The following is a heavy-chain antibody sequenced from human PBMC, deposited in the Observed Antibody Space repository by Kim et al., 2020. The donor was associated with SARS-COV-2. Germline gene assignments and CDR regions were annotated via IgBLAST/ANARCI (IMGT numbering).Heavy chain of an antibody. J-gene: IGHJ5*02. CDR2: IYYSGST. D-gene: IGHD5-12*01. V-gene: IGHV4-59*13. Sequence: SETLSLTCTVPGGSISSYYWNWIRQPPGKGLEWIGYIYYSGSTNYNPSLKSRVTISVDTSKNQSSLQLISVTAADTAVYYCSTGGGYSGYDLDWFDPWG. CDR3: STGGGYSGYDLDWFDP. CDR1: GGSISSYY.